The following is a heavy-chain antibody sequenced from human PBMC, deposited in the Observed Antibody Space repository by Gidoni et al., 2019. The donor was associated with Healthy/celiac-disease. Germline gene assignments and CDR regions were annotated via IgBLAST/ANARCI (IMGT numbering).Heavy chain of an antibody. Sequence: QVQLVESGGGVVQPGRSLRLSCAAPGLTFSSYAMPWVRKAPGKGLEWVAVISYDGSNKYYADSVKGRFTISRDNSKNTLYLQMNSLRAEDTAVYYCARDYYDSSGYYSNWFDPWGQGTLVTVSS. CDR3: ARDYYDSSGYYSNWFDP. D-gene: IGHD3-22*01. V-gene: IGHV3-30-3*01. CDR1: GLTFSSYA. J-gene: IGHJ5*02. CDR2: ISYDGSNK.